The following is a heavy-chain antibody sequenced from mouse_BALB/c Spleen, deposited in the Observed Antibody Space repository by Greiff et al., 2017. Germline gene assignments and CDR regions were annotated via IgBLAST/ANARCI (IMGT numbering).Heavy chain of an antibody. CDR1: GFSLTSYG. CDR3: AKRGNGYYGYFDV. Sequence: VQVVESGPGLVQPSQSLSITCTVSGFSLTSYGVHWVRQSPGKGLEWLGVIWSGGSTDYNAAFISRLSISKDNSKSQVFFKMNSLQANDTAMYYCAKRGNGYYGYFDVWGAGTTVTVSS. CDR2: IWSGGST. J-gene: IGHJ1*01. D-gene: IGHD2-2*01. V-gene: IGHV2-2*02.